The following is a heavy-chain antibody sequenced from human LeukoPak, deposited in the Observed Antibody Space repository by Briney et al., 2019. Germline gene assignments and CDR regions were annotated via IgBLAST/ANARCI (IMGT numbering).Heavy chain of an antibody. CDR2: IYPGDSGP. J-gene: IGHJ3*01. V-gene: IGHV5-51*01. CDR1: GYSFTSYC. D-gene: IGHD1-26*01. CDR3: GMSGDRVPLQDDVFDV. Sequence: PGESLKISCKVSGYSFTSYCIGWVRQMPGKGLEWMGIIYPGDSGPTYSPSFQGQVTISVDKSINTAYLQWSNLQASDTAMYYCGMSGDRVPLQDDVFDVWGQGTMVTVST.